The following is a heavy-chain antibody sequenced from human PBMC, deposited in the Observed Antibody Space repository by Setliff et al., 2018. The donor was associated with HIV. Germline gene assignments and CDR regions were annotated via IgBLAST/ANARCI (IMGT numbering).Heavy chain of an antibody. CDR2: IYNRGYT. CDR3: AGMFFYGSGSKSDFDY. Sequence: SVTLSLTCTVSGGSIMSDGYYWNWIRQRPGKGLEWIGYIYNRGYTYYNPSLKSRVTTSIDTSQNQFSLRLSSVTVADTAVYYCAGMFFYGSGSKSDFDYWGQGKQVTVSS. CDR1: GGSIMSDGYY. J-gene: IGHJ4*02. V-gene: IGHV4-31*03. D-gene: IGHD3-10*01.